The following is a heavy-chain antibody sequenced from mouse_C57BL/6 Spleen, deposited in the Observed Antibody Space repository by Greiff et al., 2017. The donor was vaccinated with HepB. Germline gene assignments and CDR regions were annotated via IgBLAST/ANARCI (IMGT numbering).Heavy chain of an antibody. CDR3: TRLYMDY. CDR2: IDPETGGT. Sequence: QVQLKESGAELVRPGASVTLSCKASGYTFTDYEMHWVKQTPVHGLEWIGAIDPETGGTAYNQKFKGKAILTADKSSSTAYMELRSLTSEDSAVYYCTRLYMDYWGQGTSVTVSS. V-gene: IGHV1-15*01. J-gene: IGHJ4*01. CDR1: GYTFTDYE.